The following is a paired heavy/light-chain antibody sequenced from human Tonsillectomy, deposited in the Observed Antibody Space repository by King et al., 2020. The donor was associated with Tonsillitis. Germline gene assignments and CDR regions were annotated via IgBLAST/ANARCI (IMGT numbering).Light chain of an antibody. CDR3: YSYAGSYTWV. CDR1: SSDVGGYNY. V-gene: IGLV2-11*01. Sequence: QSALTQPRSVSGSPGQSVTISCTGTSSDVGGYNYVSWYQQHPGKAPKLMIYDVSKRPSGVPDRFSGSKSGNTASLTSSGLQAEDEADYYCYSYAGSYTWVFGGGTKLTVL. CDR2: DVS. J-gene: IGLJ3*02.
Heavy chain of an antibody. V-gene: IGHV1-69*01. Sequence: QVQLVQSGAEVKKPGSSVKVSCKASGGTFSSYAINWVRQAPGQGLEWMGGIIPIFGTANYAQKFQGRVTITADESTSTAYMELSSLRSDDTAVYYCARASVVPADYYYYYMDVWGKGTTVTVSS. J-gene: IGHJ6*03. CDR1: GGTFSSYA. CDR2: IIPIFGTA. CDR3: ARASVVPADYYYYYMDV. D-gene: IGHD2-2*01.